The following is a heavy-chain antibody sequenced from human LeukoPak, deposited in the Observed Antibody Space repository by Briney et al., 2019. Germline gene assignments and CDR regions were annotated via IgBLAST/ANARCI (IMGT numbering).Heavy chain of an antibody. D-gene: IGHD2-15*01. J-gene: IGHJ3*02. Sequence: PGGSLRLSCAASGFTFSSYAMSWVRQAPGKGLEWVSAISGSGGSTYYADSVKGRFTISRDNFKNTLYLQMNSLRAEDTAVYYCAKTGYCSGGSCYRYAFDIWGQGTMVTVSS. CDR2: ISGSGGST. CDR3: AKTGYCSGGSCYRYAFDI. CDR1: GFTFSSYA. V-gene: IGHV3-23*01.